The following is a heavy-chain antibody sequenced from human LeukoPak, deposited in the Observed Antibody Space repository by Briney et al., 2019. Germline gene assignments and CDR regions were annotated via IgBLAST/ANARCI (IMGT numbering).Heavy chain of an antibody. D-gene: IGHD6-13*01. Sequence: ASVKVSCKASGYTFTGYYMHWVRQAPGQGLEWMGWINPNSGGTNYAQKFQGRVTMTRDTSISTAYMELSRLRSDDTAVYYCARVAALPHYSSSWGKVFDPWGQGTLVTVSS. V-gene: IGHV1-2*02. CDR3: ARVAALPHYSSSWGKVFDP. CDR2: INPNSGGT. CDR1: GYTFTGYY. J-gene: IGHJ5*02.